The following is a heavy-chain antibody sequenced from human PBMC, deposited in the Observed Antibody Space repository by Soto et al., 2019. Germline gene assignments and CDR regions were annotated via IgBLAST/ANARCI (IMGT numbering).Heavy chain of an antibody. V-gene: IGHV3-23*01. D-gene: IGHD2-8*02. J-gene: IGHJ6*01. CDR1: GFTFNNYA. Sequence: EVQLLESGGGLVQPGGSLRLSCAASGFTFNNYAMTWVRQAPGKGLEWVSTISGSDGSTNYADSVKGRLTISRDNSKNVLYLQMSILRAEDTALYYFVKDWTGGTCPCMDVWGQGTTVTVSS. CDR3: VKDWTGGTCPCMDV. CDR2: ISGSDGST.